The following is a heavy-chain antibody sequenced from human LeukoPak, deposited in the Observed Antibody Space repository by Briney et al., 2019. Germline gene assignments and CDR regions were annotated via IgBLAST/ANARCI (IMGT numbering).Heavy chain of an antibody. J-gene: IGHJ4*02. CDR3: ARTYYDFWSGHRYYFDY. D-gene: IGHD3-3*01. CDR1: GGSISSGSYY. Sequence: SQTLSLTCTVSGGSISSGSYYWSWIRQPPGKGLEWIGYIYYSGSTNYNPSLKSRVTISVDTSKNQFSLKLSSVTAADTAVYYCARTYYDFWSGHRYYFDYWGQGTLVTVSS. V-gene: IGHV4-61*01. CDR2: IYYSGST.